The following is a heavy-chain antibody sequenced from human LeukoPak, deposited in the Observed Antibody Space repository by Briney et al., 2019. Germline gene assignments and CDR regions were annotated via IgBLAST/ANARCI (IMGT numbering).Heavy chain of an antibody. CDR3: ARMMTFFDP. V-gene: IGHV4-61*02. CDR1: GGSISSGSYY. CDR2: IYTSGST. D-gene: IGHD3-16*01. Sequence: PSQTLSLTCTVSGGSISSGSYYWSWIRQPAGKGLEWIGRIYTSGSTNYNPSLKSRVTISVDTSKNQFSLKLSSVTAADTAVYYCARMMTFFDPWGQGTPVTVSS. J-gene: IGHJ5*02.